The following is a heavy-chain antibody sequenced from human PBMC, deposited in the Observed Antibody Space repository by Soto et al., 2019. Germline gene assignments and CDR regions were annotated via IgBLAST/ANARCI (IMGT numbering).Heavy chain of an antibody. CDR3: ARGITVTTQMYYGDY. CDR2: IYYSGST. CDR1: GGSISRYY. J-gene: IGHJ4*02. V-gene: IGHV4-59*01. Sequence: SETLSHTYIVSGGSISRYYWSGFRQPPGKGLEWIGYIYYSGSTNYNPSLKSRVTISVDTSKNQFSLKLSSVTAADTAVYYGARGITVTTQMYYGDYWGQGTIVTVS. D-gene: IGHD4-17*01.